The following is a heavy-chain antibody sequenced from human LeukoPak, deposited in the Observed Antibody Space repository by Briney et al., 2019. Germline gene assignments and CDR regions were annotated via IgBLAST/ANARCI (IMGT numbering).Heavy chain of an antibody. Sequence: GGSLRLSCAASGFIFSSYGMHWVRQAPGKGLEWVAFIRYDGSNKYYADSVKGLSTISRDNSKNTLYLQMNSLRAEDTAVYYCAKDFSSGSYYVAFGYWGQGTLVTVSS. D-gene: IGHD1-26*01. CDR2: IRYDGSNK. J-gene: IGHJ4*02. CDR3: AKDFSSGSYYVAFGY. V-gene: IGHV3-30*02. CDR1: GFIFSSYG.